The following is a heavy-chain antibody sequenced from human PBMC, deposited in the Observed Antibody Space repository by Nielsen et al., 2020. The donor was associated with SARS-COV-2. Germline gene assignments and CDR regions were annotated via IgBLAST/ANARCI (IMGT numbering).Heavy chain of an antibody. Sequence: GGSLRLSCAASGSTSDDYAMHWVRQAPGKGLEWVSGISWNSGSIGYADSVKGRFTISRDNAKNSLYLQMNSLRAKDTALYFCANLIVVPSYGMDGWGQGTTVTVSS. V-gene: IGHV3-9*02. CDR1: GSTSDDYA. CDR3: ANLIVVPSYGMDG. CDR2: ISWNSGSI. D-gene: IGHD1-26*01. J-gene: IGHJ6*02.